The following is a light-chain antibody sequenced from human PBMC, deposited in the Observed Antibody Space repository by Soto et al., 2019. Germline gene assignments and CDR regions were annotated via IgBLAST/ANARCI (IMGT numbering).Light chain of an antibody. CDR3: QQYGSSPPYT. Sequence: EIVLTQSPGTLSLSPGERATLSCRASHSVSSSYLAWYQQKPGQAPRLLIYCASSRATGIPDRFSGSGSGTDFTLTISRLEPEDFALYYCQQYGSSPPYTFGQGTKLEIK. V-gene: IGKV3-20*01. J-gene: IGKJ2*01. CDR2: CAS. CDR1: HSVSSSY.